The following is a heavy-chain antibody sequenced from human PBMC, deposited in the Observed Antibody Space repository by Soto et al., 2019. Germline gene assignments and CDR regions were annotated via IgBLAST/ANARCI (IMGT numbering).Heavy chain of an antibody. J-gene: IGHJ3*02. CDR1: GFTFSSYG. V-gene: IGHV3-33*01. CDR3: ARVRRDRGSGWSHWDAFDI. Sequence: GGSLRLSCAASGFTFSSYGMHWVRQAPGKGLEWVAVIWYDGSNKYYADSVKGRFTISRDNSKNTLYLQMNSLRAEDTAVYYCARVRRDRGSGWSHWDAFDIWGQGTMVTVSS. CDR2: IWYDGSNK. D-gene: IGHD6-19*01.